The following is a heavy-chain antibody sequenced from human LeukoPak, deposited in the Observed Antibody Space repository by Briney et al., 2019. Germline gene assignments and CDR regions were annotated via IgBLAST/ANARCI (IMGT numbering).Heavy chain of an antibody. CDR3: AREVPQTTVPEGMDV. CDR2: IYYSGTT. V-gene: IGHV4-59*01. Sequence: SETLSLTCTVSGGSISYYYWSWIRQSPGKGLEWIGYIYYSGTTNYNPSLKSRVTISVDTSKNQFSLQLRSVTAADTAVYYCAREVPQTTVPEGMDVWGQGTTVTVSS. J-gene: IGHJ6*02. D-gene: IGHD4-17*01. CDR1: GGSISYYY.